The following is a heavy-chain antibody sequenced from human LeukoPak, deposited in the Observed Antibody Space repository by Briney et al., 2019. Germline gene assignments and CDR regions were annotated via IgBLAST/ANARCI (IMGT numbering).Heavy chain of an antibody. CDR2: INHSGST. V-gene: IGHV4-34*01. CDR3: ARGDGEYQLLNWFDP. Sequence: SETLSLTCAVYGGSFRGYYWSWIRQPPGKGLEWIGEINHSGSTNYSPCLKSRVTISVDTSKNQFSLKLSSVTAADTAVYYCARGDGEYQLLNWFDPWGQGTLVTVSS. D-gene: IGHD2-2*01. J-gene: IGHJ5*02. CDR1: GGSFRGYY.